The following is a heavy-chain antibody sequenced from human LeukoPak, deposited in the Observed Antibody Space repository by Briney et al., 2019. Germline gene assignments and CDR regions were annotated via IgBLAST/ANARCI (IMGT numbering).Heavy chain of an antibody. D-gene: IGHD6-19*01. J-gene: IGHJ4*02. Sequence: SGPALVKPTQTLTLTCTFSGFSLITSGMCVSWIRQPPGKALEWIGRIYTSGSTNYNPSLKSRVTMSVDTSKNQFSLKLSSVTAADTAVYYCARGCAAVAGIFPCFDYWGQGTLVTVSS. V-gene: IGHV4-61*02. CDR3: ARGCAAVAGIFPCFDY. CDR2: IYTSGST. CDR1: GFSLITSGM.